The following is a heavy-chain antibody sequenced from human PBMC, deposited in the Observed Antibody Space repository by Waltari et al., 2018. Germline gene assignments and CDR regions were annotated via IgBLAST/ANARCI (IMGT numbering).Heavy chain of an antibody. CDR2: IYYSGST. V-gene: IGHV4-30-4*08. CDR3: ARLGRIEWLRSYHFDY. J-gene: IGHJ4*02. D-gene: IGHD5-12*01. Sequence: QVQLQESGPGLVKPSQTLSLTCTVSGGSISSGDYYWSWIRQPPGKGLEWIGYIYYSGSTYYNPSLKSRVTISVDTSKNQFSLKLSSVTAADTAVYYCARLGRIEWLRSYHFDYWGQGTLVTVSS. CDR1: GGSISSGDYY.